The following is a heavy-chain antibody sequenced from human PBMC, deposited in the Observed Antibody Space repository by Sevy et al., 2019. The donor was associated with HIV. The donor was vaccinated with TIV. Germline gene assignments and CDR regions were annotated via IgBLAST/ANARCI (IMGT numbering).Heavy chain of an antibody. V-gene: IGHV3-30*18. J-gene: IGHJ4*02. Sequence: GGSLRLSCAASGFSFSGYAIHWVRQAPGKGLEWVAVISFDGSNKYYADSVKGRFTISRDNSKNTLFLQMNSLRAEDTAVYYCAEEGAYSYTTYFDYWGQGTVVTVSS. CDR1: GFSFSGYA. D-gene: IGHD1-26*01. CDR2: ISFDGSNK. CDR3: AEEGAYSYTTYFDY.